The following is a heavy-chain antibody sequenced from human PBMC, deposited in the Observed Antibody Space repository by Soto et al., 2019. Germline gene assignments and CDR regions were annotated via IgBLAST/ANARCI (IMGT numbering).Heavy chain of an antibody. Sequence: EVQLVESGGGLVQPGGSLKLSCAVSGFTFSGSAMHWVRQASGKGLEWVGRIRSKSNSYATAYAASVKGRFTISRDDSKNTAYLQMNGLKTEDTAVYYCTRCYGDYVRDYWGQGSLVTVSS. CDR1: GFTFSGSA. CDR3: TRCYGDYVRDY. J-gene: IGHJ4*02. D-gene: IGHD4-17*01. V-gene: IGHV3-73*01. CDR2: IRSKSNSYAT.